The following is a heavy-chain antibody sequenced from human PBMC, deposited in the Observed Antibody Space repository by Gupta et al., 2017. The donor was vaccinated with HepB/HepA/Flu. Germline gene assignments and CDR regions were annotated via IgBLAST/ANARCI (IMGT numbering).Heavy chain of an antibody. Sequence: DVQLLASGGGLVQPGGSLRLSCAASGFTFWTYAMSWCRQTPGKGLEWVSAISSSGGTTYYADSVKGRFTISRDNSKNTLYLQMNSLRAEDTAVYYCAKCLPGAAARCGSTDYWGQGTLVTVSS. D-gene: IGHD6-13*01. CDR3: AKCLPGAAARCGSTDY. CDR2: ISSSGGTT. CDR1: GFTFWTYA. J-gene: IGHJ4*02. V-gene: IGHV3-23*01.